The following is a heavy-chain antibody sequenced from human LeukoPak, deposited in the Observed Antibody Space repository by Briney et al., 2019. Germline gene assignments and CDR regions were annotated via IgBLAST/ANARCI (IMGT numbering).Heavy chain of an antibody. CDR2: IYYSGTS. CDR3: ARLTYYYDVSGSDFDN. Sequence: SETLSLTCTVSDGSISTSDYYWGWVRQSPGKRLEWIGNIYYSGTSHYNPSLKTRLTLSIDTSRNQFSLNLSSVTAADTAVYYCARLTYYYDVSGSDFDNWGQGTLVTVSS. CDR1: DGSISTSDYY. D-gene: IGHD3-22*01. J-gene: IGHJ4*02. V-gene: IGHV4-39*01.